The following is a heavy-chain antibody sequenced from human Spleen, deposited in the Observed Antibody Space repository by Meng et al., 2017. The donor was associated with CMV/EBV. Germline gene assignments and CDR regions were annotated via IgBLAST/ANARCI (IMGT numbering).Heavy chain of an antibody. CDR3: ARVYDSDPPYFDY. CDR1: GGSFSDYL. CDR2: INHSGST. V-gene: IGHV4-34*01. Sequence: GSLRLSCAVYGGSFSDYLWSWIRQPPGKGLEWIGQINHSGSTTYNPSLKSRVTISVDTSKNQFSLKLSSVTAADTAVYYCARVYDSDPPYFDYWGQGTLVTVSS. D-gene: IGHD3-22*01. J-gene: IGHJ4*02.